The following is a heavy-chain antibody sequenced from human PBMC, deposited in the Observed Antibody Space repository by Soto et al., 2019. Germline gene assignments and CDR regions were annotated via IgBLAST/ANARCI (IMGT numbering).Heavy chain of an antibody. V-gene: IGHV3-7*05. Sequence: EVQLVESGGGLVQPGGSLTLSCAASEFAFSSYWMTWVRQAPGKGLEWVANIRKDGSQRSYLASVRGRFTISRDNSKNSQYLQMNSLRAEDTALYFCARDVSPGSSGLYFDAFDMWGQGTMVHVSS. D-gene: IGHD6-25*01. CDR3: ARDVSPGSSGLYFDAFDM. CDR2: IRKDGSQR. CDR1: EFAFSSYW. J-gene: IGHJ3*02.